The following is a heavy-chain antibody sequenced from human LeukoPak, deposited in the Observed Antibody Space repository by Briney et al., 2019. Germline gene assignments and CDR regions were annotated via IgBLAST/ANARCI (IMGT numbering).Heavy chain of an antibody. CDR1: GFTLRCFE. Sequence: GGSLRLSCAAPGFTLRCFEINRVRQAHGKGQEGVSYVSSSGSTIYYADSLKGRFTVSRDNDKNTLYLQMHSLRAEDTAVYYCARVAAGYYGVDVWGKGTTVSVSS. J-gene: IGHJ6*04. V-gene: IGHV3-48*03. CDR3: ARVAAGYYGVDV. D-gene: IGHD6-19*01. CDR2: VSSSGSTI.